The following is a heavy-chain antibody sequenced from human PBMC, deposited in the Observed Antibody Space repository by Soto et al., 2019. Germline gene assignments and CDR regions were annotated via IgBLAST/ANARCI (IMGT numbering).Heavy chain of an antibody. CDR1: GFTFSSYW. CDR2: IKQDGSEK. D-gene: IGHD1-26*01. J-gene: IGHJ4*02. Sequence: GGSLRLSCAASGFTFSSYWMSWVRQAPGKGLEWVANIKQDGSEKYYVDSVKGRFTISRDNAKNSLYLQMNSLRAEDTAVYYCARDQSGSYSPFDYWGQGTLVTVSS. V-gene: IGHV3-7*01. CDR3: ARDQSGSYSPFDY.